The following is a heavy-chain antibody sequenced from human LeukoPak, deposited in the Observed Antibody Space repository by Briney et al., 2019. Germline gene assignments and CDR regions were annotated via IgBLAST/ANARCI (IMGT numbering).Heavy chain of an antibody. D-gene: IGHD2-2*01. J-gene: IGHJ4*02. CDR1: GFTFSSYS. CDR2: ISSSSSYI. CDR3: ARDPGIVVVPAAAHFDY. Sequence: GGSLRLSRAASGFTFSSYSMNWVRQAPGKGLEWVSSISSSSSYIYYADSVKGRFTISRDNAKNSLYLQMNSLRAEDTAVYYCARDPGIVVVPAAAHFDYWGQGTLVTVSS. V-gene: IGHV3-21*01.